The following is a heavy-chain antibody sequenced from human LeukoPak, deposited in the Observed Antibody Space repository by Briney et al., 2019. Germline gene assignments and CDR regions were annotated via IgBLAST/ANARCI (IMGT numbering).Heavy chain of an antibody. V-gene: IGHV4-34*01. CDR1: GGSFSVYY. CDR2: INHSGST. D-gene: IGHD3-3*01. Sequence: SETLSLTCAVYGGSFSVYYWSWIRQPPGKGLEWIGEINHSGSTNYNPSLKSRVTISVDTSKNQFSLKLSSVTAADTAVYYCARGPYYDFWSGYSHDFDYWGQGTLVTVSS. J-gene: IGHJ4*02. CDR3: ARGPYYDFWSGYSHDFDY.